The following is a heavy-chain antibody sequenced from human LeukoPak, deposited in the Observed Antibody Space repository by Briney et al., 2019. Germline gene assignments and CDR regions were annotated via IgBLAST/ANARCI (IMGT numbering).Heavy chain of an antibody. CDR2: ISHSGRTM. V-gene: IGHV3-11*01. CDR3: ARDSIVRGNIGNDMDV. J-gene: IGHJ6*03. Sequence: GGSLRLSCAASGFTFSDYYMSWIRQAPGKGLEWVSYISHSGRTMYYADSVKGRFTISRDNAKNSLYPQMNSLRAGDTAVYYCARDSIVRGNIGNDMDVWGIGTTVTVSS. CDR1: GFTFSDYY. D-gene: IGHD2-8*01.